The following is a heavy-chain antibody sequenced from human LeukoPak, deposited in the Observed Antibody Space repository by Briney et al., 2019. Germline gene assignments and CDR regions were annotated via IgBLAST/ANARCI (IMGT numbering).Heavy chain of an antibody. CDR2: ISSSGNTI. V-gene: IGHV3-48*04. J-gene: IGHJ3*02. CDR1: GFTLSTYS. CDR3: ARDGHLFGGYAFDI. Sequence: GGSLRLSCAASGFTLSTYSMNWVRQAPGKGLEWVSYISSSGNTIYYADSVKGRFTISRDNAKNSLFLQMNSLRAEDTAVYYCARDGHLFGGYAFDIWGQGTMVTVSS. D-gene: IGHD3-10*01.